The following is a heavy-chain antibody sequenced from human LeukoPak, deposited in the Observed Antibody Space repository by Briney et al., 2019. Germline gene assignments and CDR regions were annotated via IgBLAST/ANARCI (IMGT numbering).Heavy chain of an antibody. Sequence: PSETLSLTCAVYGGSFSGYYWSWIRQPPGKGLEWIGEINHSGSTNYNPSLKSRVTISVDTSKNQFSLKLSSVTAADTAVYYCARGCPITSVVVITNYYYGMDVWGQGTTVTVSS. CDR2: INHSGST. CDR1: GGSFSGYY. CDR3: ARGCPITSVVVITNYYYGMDV. V-gene: IGHV4-34*01. D-gene: IGHD3-22*01. J-gene: IGHJ6*02.